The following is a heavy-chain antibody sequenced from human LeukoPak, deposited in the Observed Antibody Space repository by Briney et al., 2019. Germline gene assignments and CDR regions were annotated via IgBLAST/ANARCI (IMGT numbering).Heavy chain of an antibody. CDR3: AKANYYDSSGYRKLYYFDY. D-gene: IGHD3-22*01. CDR1: GGSISTSNYY. V-gene: IGHV4-39*07. J-gene: IGHJ4*02. CDR2: IFYSGST. Sequence: SETLSLTCTLSGGSISTSNYYWGWIRQPPGKGLEWSGNIFYSGSTYYSPSLRSRVTITLDTSRKLFSPKLNSLTAEDTAVYYCAKANYYDSSGYRKLYYFDYCGQGTLVIVSS.